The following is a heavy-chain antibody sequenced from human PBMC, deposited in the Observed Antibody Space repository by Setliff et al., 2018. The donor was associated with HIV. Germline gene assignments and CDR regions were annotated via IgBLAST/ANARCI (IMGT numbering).Heavy chain of an antibody. Sequence: PSETLSLTCAVSGFSISSGFFWGWVRQPPGKGLEWIGSIYQSGTTYYNPALKSRVTIPVDTSKNQFSLRLTSVTAADTAVYFCARVETTVTSRLDYWGQGTLVTV. J-gene: IGHJ4*02. V-gene: IGHV4-38-2*01. CDR3: ARVETTVTSRLDY. CDR1: GFSISSGFF. CDR2: IYQSGTT. D-gene: IGHD4-17*01.